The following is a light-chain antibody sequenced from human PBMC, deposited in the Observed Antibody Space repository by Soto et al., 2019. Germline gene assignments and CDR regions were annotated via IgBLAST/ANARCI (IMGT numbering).Light chain of an antibody. J-gene: IGLJ1*01. CDR2: EVS. Sequence: QSALTQPASVSGSPGQSITISCTGTSSDVGGYNYVSWYQQHPGKAPKLVIYEVSDRPSGISDRFSGSKSGNTASLTISGLQAADEADYYCNSYTSIRTYVFGTGTKVNVL. V-gene: IGLV2-14*01. CDR3: NSYTSIRTYV. CDR1: SSDVGGYNY.